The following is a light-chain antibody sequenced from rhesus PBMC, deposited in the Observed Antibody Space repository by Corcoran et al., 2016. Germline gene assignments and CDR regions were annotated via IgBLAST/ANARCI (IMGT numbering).Light chain of an antibody. CDR3: LQPNSYPLT. CDR1: QGISSY. V-gene: IGKV1-28*03. CDR2: DAS. Sequence: DIPMTQSPSSLSASVGDTVTITCRASQGISSYLNWFQQKPGKAPKLLIYDASSLESGVPSRFSGSGSGTDFTLTISSLQPEDVAAYYCLQPNSYPLTFGGGTKVEIK. J-gene: IGKJ4*01.